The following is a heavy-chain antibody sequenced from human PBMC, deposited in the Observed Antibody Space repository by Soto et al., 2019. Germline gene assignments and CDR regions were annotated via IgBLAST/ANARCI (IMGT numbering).Heavy chain of an antibody. Sequence: QVQLQESGPGLVKPSETLSLTCTVSGGSISSYSWSWIRQPPGKGLEWIGYIYYSGSTNYNPSLKSRVTISVDTSKNQFSLKLSSVTAADTAVYYCARQSCSSTSCYGYDYYGMDVWGQGTTVTVSS. D-gene: IGHD2-2*01. V-gene: IGHV4-59*01. CDR1: GGSISSYS. J-gene: IGHJ6*02. CDR3: ARQSCSSTSCYGYDYYGMDV. CDR2: IYYSGST.